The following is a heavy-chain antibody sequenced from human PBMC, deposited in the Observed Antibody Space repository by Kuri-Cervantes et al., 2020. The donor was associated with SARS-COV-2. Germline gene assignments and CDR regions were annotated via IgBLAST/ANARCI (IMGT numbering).Heavy chain of an antibody. J-gene: IGHJ4*02. CDR3: VRDGDHWNFDY. V-gene: IGHV3-33*01. Sequence: GESLKISCAASGFTFSSYGMRWVRRAPGKGLEWVAVIWYDGSNKYYADSVKGRFTLSRDNAKNMLFLQMNSLRAEDTAVYYCVRDGDHWNFDYWGQGTLVTVSS. CDR1: GFTFSSYG. CDR2: IWYDGSNK. D-gene: IGHD1-1*01.